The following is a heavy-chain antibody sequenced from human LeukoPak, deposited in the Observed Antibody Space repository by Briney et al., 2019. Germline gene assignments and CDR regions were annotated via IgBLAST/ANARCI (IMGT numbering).Heavy chain of an antibody. J-gene: IGHJ4*02. D-gene: IGHD4-17*01. CDR1: GFSVSSNY. CDR2: ISSSSSYI. V-gene: IGHV3-21*01. Sequence: GGSLRLSCAASGFSVSSNYMNWVRQAPGKGLEWVSSISSSSSYIYYADSVKGRFTISRDNAKNSLYLQMNSLRAEDTAVYYCAREDGDYAGGYWGQGTLVTVSS. CDR3: AREDGDYAGGY.